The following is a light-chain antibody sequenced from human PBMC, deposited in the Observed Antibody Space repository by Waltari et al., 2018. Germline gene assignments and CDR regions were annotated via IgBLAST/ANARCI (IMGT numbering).Light chain of an antibody. CDR3: ATWDDNLSHWV. CDR2: RND. CDR1: SSNIGSNY. Sequence: QSVLTQPPSASGTPGQGVTISCSGSSSNIGSNYVYWYQQLPGTAPKLLIYRNDQRPAWVPARCAGSKSCTSASLDISWLRSEDEADYHCATWDDNLSHWVFGGGTKMTVL. J-gene: IGLJ3*02. V-gene: IGLV1-47*01.